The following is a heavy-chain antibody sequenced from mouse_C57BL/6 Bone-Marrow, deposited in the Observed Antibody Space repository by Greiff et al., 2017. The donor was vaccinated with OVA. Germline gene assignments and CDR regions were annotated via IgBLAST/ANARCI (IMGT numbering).Heavy chain of an antibody. CDR2: IYPRSGNT. D-gene: IGHD2-10*02. CDR3: ALDQYFDV. V-gene: IGHV1-81*01. J-gene: IGHJ1*03. Sequence: VERQPPVAYLARPLASVNLSCKASGYTLTSYGISWVKQRTGQGLEWIGEIYPRSGNTYYNEKFKGKATLTADKSSSTAYMERRMGKSEDSAVYFCALDQYFDVWGTGTTVTVSS. CDR1: GYTLTSYG.